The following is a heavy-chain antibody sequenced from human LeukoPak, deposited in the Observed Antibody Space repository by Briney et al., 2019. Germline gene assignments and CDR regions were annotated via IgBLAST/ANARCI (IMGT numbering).Heavy chain of an antibody. D-gene: IGHD6-19*01. Sequence: KASETLSLTCTVSGGSISSYYWSWIRQPPGKGLEWIGYIYYSGSTNYNPSLKSRVTISVDTSKNQFSLKLSSVTAADTAVYYCARGYSSGRRGYFDYWGQGTLVTVSS. J-gene: IGHJ4*02. CDR3: ARGYSSGRRGYFDY. CDR1: GGSISSYY. V-gene: IGHV4-59*01. CDR2: IYYSGST.